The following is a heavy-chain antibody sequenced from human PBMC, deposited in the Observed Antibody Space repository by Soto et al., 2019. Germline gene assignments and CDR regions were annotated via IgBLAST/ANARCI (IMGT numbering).Heavy chain of an antibody. Sequence: SETLSLTCTVSGGSISSYYWSWIRQPPGKGLEWIGYIYYSGSTNYNPSLKSRVTISVDTSKNQFSLKLSSVTAADTAVYYCARARRDYGGNADFDLWGRGTLVTVSS. J-gene: IGHJ2*01. D-gene: IGHD4-17*01. CDR1: GGSISSYY. V-gene: IGHV4-59*01. CDR3: ARARRDYGGNADFDL. CDR2: IYYSGST.